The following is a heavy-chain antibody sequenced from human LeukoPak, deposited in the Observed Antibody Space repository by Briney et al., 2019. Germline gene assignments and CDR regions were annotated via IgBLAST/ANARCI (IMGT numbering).Heavy chain of an antibody. V-gene: IGHV3-48*04. CDR1: GFTFSSYS. Sequence: GGSLRLSCAASGFTFSSYSMNWVRQAPGKGLEWVSYISSSSSTIYYADSVKGRFTISRDNAKNSLYLQMNSLRAEDTAVYYCARDSSYYYGSGSYYNGENYFDYWGQGTLVTVSS. CDR2: ISSSSSTI. CDR3: ARDSSYYYGSGSYYNGENYFDY. J-gene: IGHJ4*02. D-gene: IGHD3-10*01.